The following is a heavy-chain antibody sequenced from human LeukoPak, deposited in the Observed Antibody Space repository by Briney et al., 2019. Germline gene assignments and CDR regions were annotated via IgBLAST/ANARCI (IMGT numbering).Heavy chain of an antibody. CDR1: GFTVSSNY. Sequence: GGSLRLSCAASGFTVSSNYMNWVRQAPGKGLEWVSVIYTDGSTYYADSVKGRFTISRDNSKNTLYLQMNSLRAEDTAVYYCAKSRYSSTWYDYWGQGTLVTVSS. CDR3: AKSRYSSTWYDY. V-gene: IGHV3-53*01. CDR2: IYTDGST. D-gene: IGHD6-13*01. J-gene: IGHJ4*02.